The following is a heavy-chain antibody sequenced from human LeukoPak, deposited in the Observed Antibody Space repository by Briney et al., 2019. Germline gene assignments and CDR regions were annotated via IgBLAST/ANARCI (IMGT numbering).Heavy chain of an antibody. Sequence: SETLSLTCTVSGGSISRGGYYWSWIRQHPGKGLEWIGYIYYSGSTNYNPSLKSRVTISVDTSKNQFSLKLSSVTAADTAVYYCARSSSYYGMDVWGQGTTVTVSS. CDR3: ARSSSYYGMDV. D-gene: IGHD2-15*01. V-gene: IGHV4-61*08. J-gene: IGHJ6*02. CDR1: GGSISRGGYY. CDR2: IYYSGST.